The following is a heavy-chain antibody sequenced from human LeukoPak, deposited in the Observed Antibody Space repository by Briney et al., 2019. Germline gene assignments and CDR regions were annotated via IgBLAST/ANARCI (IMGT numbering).Heavy chain of an antibody. CDR1: GGSIRTYY. CDR3: ARVGSRTSPRHYYYMDV. CDR2: MSVSGDT. D-gene: IGHD2-2*01. J-gene: IGHJ6*03. V-gene: IGHV4-59*01. Sequence: PSETLSLTCTVSGGSIRTYYWSWIRQSPGKGLEWMGYMSVSGDTKYNPSLKSRVTISVDTSKNQFSLHLNSVTAADTAVYYCARVGSRTSPRHYYYMDVWGKGTTVTVSS.